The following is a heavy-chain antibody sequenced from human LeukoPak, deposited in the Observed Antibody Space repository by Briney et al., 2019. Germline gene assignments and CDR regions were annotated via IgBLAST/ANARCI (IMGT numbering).Heavy chain of an antibody. J-gene: IGHJ5*02. CDR3: ARQRDSNWFDP. CDR1: AYTYNNYY. D-gene: IGHD4-11*01. CDR2: INPSAGST. V-gene: IGHV1-46*02. Sequence: SETVSSKAPAYTYNNYYMHWLRQAPAQGLAWMAIINPSAGSTTYAQNFQGRVTMTRDTSTNTVYMELNSLRSDDTAVYYCARQRDSNWFDPRGQGTLVTVSS.